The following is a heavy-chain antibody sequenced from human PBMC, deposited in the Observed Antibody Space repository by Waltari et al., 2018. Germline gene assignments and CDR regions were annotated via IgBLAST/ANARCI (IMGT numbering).Heavy chain of an antibody. CDR1: GFTFSSYG. Sequence: QVQLVESGGGVVQPGRSLRLSCAASGFTFSSYGMPWVRQAPGKGREWVAVIWYDGSNKYYADSVKGRFTISRDNSKNTLYLQMNSLRAEDTAVYYCAREAVAGTTFDYWGQGTLVTVSS. CDR2: IWYDGSNK. D-gene: IGHD6-19*01. V-gene: IGHV3-33*01. CDR3: AREAVAGTTFDY. J-gene: IGHJ4*02.